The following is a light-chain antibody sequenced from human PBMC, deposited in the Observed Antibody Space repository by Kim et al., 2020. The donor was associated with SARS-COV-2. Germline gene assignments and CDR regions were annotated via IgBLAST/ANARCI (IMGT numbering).Light chain of an antibody. CDR2: DAS. Sequence: GERATLACRASQSVTSNYLAWYQQKPGQTPRLLVYDASNRATGVPDRFSGSGSGTDFTLTISSLEPEDFSTYYCQQRNSWPPAVTFGGGTKVDIK. CDR1: QSVTSNY. CDR3: QQRNSWPPAVT. V-gene: IGKV3D-20*02. J-gene: IGKJ4*01.